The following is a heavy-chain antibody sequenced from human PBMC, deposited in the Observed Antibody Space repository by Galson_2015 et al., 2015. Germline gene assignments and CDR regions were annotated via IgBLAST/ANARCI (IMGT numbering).Heavy chain of an antibody. D-gene: IGHD3-10*01. Sequence: SLRLSCAASGFTFSGSAMHWVRQASGKGLEWVGFVRNKANSCTTVYAASVRGRFTISRDDSKNMAYLQMSSLKTEDTALYYCTRHSEGSGSSHDYWGQGTLVTVSS. V-gene: IGHV3-73*01. CDR1: GFTFSGSA. CDR3: TRHSEGSGSSHDY. J-gene: IGHJ4*02. CDR2: VRNKANSCTT.